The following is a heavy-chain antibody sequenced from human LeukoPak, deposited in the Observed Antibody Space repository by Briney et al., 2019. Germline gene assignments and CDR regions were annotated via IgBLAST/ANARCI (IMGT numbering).Heavy chain of an antibody. CDR1: GLTFDDYG. CDR2: INWNGGTT. V-gene: IGHV3-20*04. D-gene: IGHD1-26*01. Sequence: GGSPRLSCVASGLTFDDYGMSWVRQAPGKGLEWVSGINWNGGTTTYADSVKGRFTISRDNAKNSLYLQMNSLRVEDTAFYYCARNSGANVYTYSFQYWGRGTLVTVSS. J-gene: IGHJ4*02. CDR3: ARNSGANVYTYSFQY.